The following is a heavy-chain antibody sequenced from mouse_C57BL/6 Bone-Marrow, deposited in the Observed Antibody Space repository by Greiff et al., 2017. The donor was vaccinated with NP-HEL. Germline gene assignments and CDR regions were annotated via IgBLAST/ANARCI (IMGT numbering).Heavy chain of an antibody. CDR3: AREDGSSYSWFAY. D-gene: IGHD1-1*01. V-gene: IGHV1-78*01. J-gene: IGHJ3*01. CDR1: GYTFTDHT. CDR2: IYPRDGST. Sequence: VQLQQSDAELVKPGASVKISCKVSGYTFTDHTIHWMKQRPEQGLEWIGYIYPRDGSTKYNETFKGKATLTADKSSSTAYMQLNSLTSEDSAVYFCAREDGSSYSWFAYWGQGTLVTVSA.